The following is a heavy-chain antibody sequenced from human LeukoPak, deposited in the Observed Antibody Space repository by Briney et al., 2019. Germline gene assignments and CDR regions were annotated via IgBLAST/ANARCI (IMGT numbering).Heavy chain of an antibody. D-gene: IGHD5-24*01. Sequence: PGGSLRLSCAASGFTFSSYAMHWVRQAPGKGLEWVAVISYDGSNKYYADSVKGRFTISRDNSKNTLYLQMNSLRAEDTAVYYCARDMWWLQSPGIDYWGQGTLVTVSS. CDR2: ISYDGSNK. CDR1: GFTFSSYA. J-gene: IGHJ4*02. CDR3: ARDMWWLQSPGIDY. V-gene: IGHV3-30-3*01.